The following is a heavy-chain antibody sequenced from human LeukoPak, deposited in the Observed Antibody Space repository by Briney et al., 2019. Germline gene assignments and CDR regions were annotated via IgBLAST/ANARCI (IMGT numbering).Heavy chain of an antibody. Sequence: GSSVKVSCKASGGTFSSYAISWVRQAPGQGLEWMGGIIPIFGTANYAQKFQGRVTITADESTSTAYMELSSLRSEDTAVYYCASWMKLWFGELSYYYGMDVWGQGTTVTVS. CDR2: IIPIFGTA. CDR1: GGTFSSYA. CDR3: ASWMKLWFGELSYYYGMDV. J-gene: IGHJ6*02. V-gene: IGHV1-69*01. D-gene: IGHD3-10*01.